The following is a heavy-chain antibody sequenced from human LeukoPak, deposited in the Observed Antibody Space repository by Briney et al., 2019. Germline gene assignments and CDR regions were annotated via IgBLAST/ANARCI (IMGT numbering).Heavy chain of an antibody. D-gene: IGHD2-2*01. CDR2: ISSSSSYI. CDR3: ARGWETGYQLLPPYYYYYYMDV. Sequence: GGSLRLSCAASGFTFSSYSMNWVRQAPGKGLEWVSSISSSSSYIYYADSVKGRFTISRDNAKNSLYLQMNSLRAEDTAVYYCARGWETGYQLLPPYYYYYYMDVWGRGTTVTVSS. CDR1: GFTFSSYS. J-gene: IGHJ6*03. V-gene: IGHV3-21*01.